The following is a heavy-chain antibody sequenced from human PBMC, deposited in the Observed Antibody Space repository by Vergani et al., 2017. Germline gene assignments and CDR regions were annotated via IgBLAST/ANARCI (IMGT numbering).Heavy chain of an antibody. V-gene: IGHV3-30*02. J-gene: IGHJ4*02. Sequence: QVQLVQSGGGVVQPGGSLRLSCVASGFTFNRYGMQWVRQAPGKGLEWVAYVLFDGSNEYYADSVKGRFTISRDNSKNTLFLQMNSLRPEDTAVYYCARDTVTGSRYFDYWGQGTLVTVSS. D-gene: IGHD6-19*01. CDR2: VLFDGSNE. CDR1: GFTFNRYG. CDR3: ARDTVTGSRYFDY.